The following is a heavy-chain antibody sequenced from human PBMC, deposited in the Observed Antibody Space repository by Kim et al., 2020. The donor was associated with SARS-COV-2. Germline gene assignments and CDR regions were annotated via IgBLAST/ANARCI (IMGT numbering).Heavy chain of an antibody. D-gene: IGHD3-3*01. V-gene: IGHV3-74*01. CDR3: ARAGLRFLEWLIRVDYYYNGMYV. CDR1: GFTFSSYW. J-gene: IGHJ6*02. Sequence: GGSLRLSCAASGFTFSSYWMHWVRQAPGKGLVWVSRINSDGSSTSYADSVKGRFTISRDNAKNTLYLQMNSLRAEDTAVYYCARAGLRFLEWLIRVDYYYNGMYVWGQGTTVTVSS. CDR2: INSDGSST.